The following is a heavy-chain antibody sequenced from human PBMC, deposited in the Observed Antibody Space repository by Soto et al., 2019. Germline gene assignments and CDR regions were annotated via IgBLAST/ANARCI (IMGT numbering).Heavy chain of an antibody. Sequence: QVQLVQSVAEGKKPGASVKVSCKASGYTFTSYDINCVRQATGQGLEWMGWMNPNSGNTGYAQKFPGRVTMTRNTSISTAYMELSSLRSEDTAVYYCARFPKYTSSSGYYYGMDVWGQGTTVTVSS. CDR2: MNPNSGNT. J-gene: IGHJ6*02. D-gene: IGHD6-6*01. CDR3: ARFPKYTSSSGYYYGMDV. CDR1: GYTFTSYD. V-gene: IGHV1-8*01.